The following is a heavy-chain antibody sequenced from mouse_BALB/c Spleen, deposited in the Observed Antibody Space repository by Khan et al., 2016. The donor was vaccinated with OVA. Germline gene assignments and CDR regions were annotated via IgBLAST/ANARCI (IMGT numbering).Heavy chain of an antibody. V-gene: IGHV5-9-3*01. Sequence: VQLKESGGGLVKPGGSLKLSCAASGFTFSTYAMSWVRQTPEKRLEWVATISSDGDYTYFPDNVTGRFTISRDNAKNTLCLQMTSRRSEDTAMYYCARSPYGNFAYWGQGTLVTVSA. CDR2: ISSDGDYT. CDR3: ARSPYGNFAY. CDR1: GFTFSTYA. J-gene: IGHJ3*01. D-gene: IGHD2-1*01.